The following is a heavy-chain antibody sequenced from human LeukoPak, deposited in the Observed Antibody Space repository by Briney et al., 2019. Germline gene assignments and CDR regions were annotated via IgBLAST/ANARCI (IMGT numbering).Heavy chain of an antibody. Sequence: PSETLSLTCTVSSGSISSSSYYWGWIRQPPGKGLEWIGSIYYSGSTYYNPSLKSRVTISVDTSKNQFSLKLSSVTAADTAVYYCARQNTAMVTSFDYWGQGTLVTVSS. V-gene: IGHV4-39*01. J-gene: IGHJ4*02. D-gene: IGHD5-18*01. CDR2: IYYSGST. CDR3: ARQNTAMVTSFDY. CDR1: SGSISSSSYY.